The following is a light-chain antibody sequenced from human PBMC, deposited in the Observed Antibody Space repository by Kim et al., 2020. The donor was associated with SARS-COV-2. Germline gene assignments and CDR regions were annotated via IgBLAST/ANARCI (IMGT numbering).Light chain of an antibody. Sequence: EIVMTQSPGTLSVSPGERATLSCRASQTVSGNLAWYQQKPGQAPRLLIYDTFTRATGIPDRFSGSGSGTEFTLTISSLQSEDFGIYYCQQYYIRPRSSGQGPKVDIK. CDR1: QTVSGN. CDR2: DTF. CDR3: QQYYIRPRS. V-gene: IGKV3-15*01. J-gene: IGKJ1*01.